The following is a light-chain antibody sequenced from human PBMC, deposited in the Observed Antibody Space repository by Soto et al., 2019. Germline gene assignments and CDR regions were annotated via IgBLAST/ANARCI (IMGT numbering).Light chain of an antibody. CDR1: QRVSSY. CDR3: QQPQT. Sequence: EIVLTQSPATLSLSPGERATLSCRASQRVSSYLAWYQQKSGQAPRLLIYDASNRATGIPARFSGSGSWTDFTLTISSLEPEDFAVYYCQQPQTFGQGTKVEIK. J-gene: IGKJ1*01. CDR2: DAS. V-gene: IGKV3-11*01.